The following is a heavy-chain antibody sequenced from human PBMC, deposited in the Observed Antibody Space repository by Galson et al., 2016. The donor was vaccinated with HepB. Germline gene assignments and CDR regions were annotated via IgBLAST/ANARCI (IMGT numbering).Heavy chain of an antibody. J-gene: IGHJ5*02. CDR2: TFFRSKWYH. Sequence: CAISGDSVSRHGASWNWIRQSPSRGLEWLGRTFFRSKWYHNYAPSMKSRITLNPDTSKGQVSLVMRSVTPEDTAGYYCARGGEYGGITSNWFDLWGQGTLVTVSS. CDR3: ARGGEYGGITSNWFDL. CDR1: GDSVSRHGAS. D-gene: IGHD4-23*01. V-gene: IGHV6-1*01.